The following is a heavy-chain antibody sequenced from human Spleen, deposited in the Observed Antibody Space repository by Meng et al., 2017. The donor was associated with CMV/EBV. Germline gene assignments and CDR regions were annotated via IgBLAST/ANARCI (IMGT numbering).Heavy chain of an antibody. CDR1: GGAIRRSNW. D-gene: IGHD1-26*01. CDR2: IYHSGST. J-gene: IGHJ4*02. Sequence: LTWSVSGGAIRRSNWWSWVRQPPGKGLEWIGEIYHSGSTNYNPSLKSRVTISVDKSKNQFSLKLSSVTAADTAVYYCARASDSGSYWDWGQGTLVTVSS. V-gene: IGHV4-4*02. CDR3: ARASDSGSYWD.